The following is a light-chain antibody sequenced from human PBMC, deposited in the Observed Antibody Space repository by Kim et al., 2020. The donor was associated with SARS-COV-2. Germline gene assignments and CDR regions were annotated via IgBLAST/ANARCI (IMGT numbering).Light chain of an antibody. Sequence: SYELTQPPSVSVSPGQTASITCAGDKLGDKYARWYQQKPGQSPVLVIYQDSKRPSGIPERFSGSNSGNTATLTISGTEAVDEADYYCQAWDSSTLLFGGG. V-gene: IGLV3-1*01. CDR1: KLGDKY. CDR2: QDS. J-gene: IGLJ3*02. CDR3: QAWDSSTLL.